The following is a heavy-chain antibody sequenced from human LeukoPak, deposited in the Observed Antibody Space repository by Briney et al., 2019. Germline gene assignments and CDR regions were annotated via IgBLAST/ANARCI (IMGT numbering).Heavy chain of an antibody. Sequence: PGGSLRLSCVASGFTFSSFAMSWVRQAPGRGLEWVSTISGSGGYTYYADSVKGRFTISRDNAKNALYLEMNSLRAEDTAEYFCARERMYSGSGSTYPYYDYWGQGTLVTVSS. CDR1: GFTFSSFA. CDR2: ISGSGGYT. J-gene: IGHJ4*02. CDR3: ARERMYSGSGSTYPYYDY. D-gene: IGHD3-10*01. V-gene: IGHV3-23*01.